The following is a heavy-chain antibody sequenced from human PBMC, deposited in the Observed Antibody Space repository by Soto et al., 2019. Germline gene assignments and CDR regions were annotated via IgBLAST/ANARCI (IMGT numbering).Heavy chain of an antibody. V-gene: IGHV3-23*01. CDR2: ISAGGDNT. CDR3: AKLYYRWRGGMDV. J-gene: IGHJ6*02. Sequence: EVQLLESGGGFVQPGGSLRLSCAASGFTFSNYVMSWVRQAPGKGLAWVSAISAGGDNTYYADSVKGRFTLSRDNSKKTLNLQMSSLRVEDTAVYYCAKLYYRWRGGMDVWGQGTTVTVSS. D-gene: IGHD3-16*01. CDR1: GFTFSNYV.